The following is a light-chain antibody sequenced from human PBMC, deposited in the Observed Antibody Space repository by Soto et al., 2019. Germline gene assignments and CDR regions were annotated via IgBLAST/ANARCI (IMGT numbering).Light chain of an antibody. CDR2: DAS. Sequence: DIQLAQTPSTLCASVGPEVTITCRASQTISRWLAWYQQKPGRAPKLLIYDASTLESGVPSRFSGSGSETEFTLTISRLQPDDFATYFCHSRAFGQGTRLEIK. V-gene: IGKV1-5*01. CDR1: QTISRW. J-gene: IGKJ5*01. CDR3: HSRA.